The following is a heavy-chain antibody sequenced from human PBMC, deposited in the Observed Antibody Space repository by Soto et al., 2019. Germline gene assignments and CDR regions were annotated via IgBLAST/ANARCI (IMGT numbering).Heavy chain of an antibody. CDR2: ISAYNGNT. CDR3: ARGTTVTINWFDP. V-gene: IGHV1-18*01. Sequence: ASVKVSCKASGYTFTSCGISCVRQAPGQGLEWMGWISAYNGNTNYAQKLQGRVTMTTDTSTSTAYMELRSLRSGDTAVYYCARGTTVTINWFDPWGQGTLVTVSS. CDR1: GYTFTSCG. J-gene: IGHJ5*02. D-gene: IGHD4-17*01.